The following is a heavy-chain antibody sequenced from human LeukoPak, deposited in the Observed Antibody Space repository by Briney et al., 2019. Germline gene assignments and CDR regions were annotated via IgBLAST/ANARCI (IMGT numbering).Heavy chain of an antibody. V-gene: IGHV3-33*01. D-gene: IGHD6-19*01. CDR1: GFTFSSYG. CDR2: MWYDGSKK. J-gene: IGHJ4*02. Sequence: GGSLRLSCAASGFTFSSYGMHWVRQAPGKGLEWGAVMWYDGSKKYYADSLKGRFTISRDNPKNTLHLQMNSLRAEDTAVYYCARTTPYRIAVAGNYFDFWGQGTLVTVSS. CDR3: ARTTPYRIAVAGNYFDF.